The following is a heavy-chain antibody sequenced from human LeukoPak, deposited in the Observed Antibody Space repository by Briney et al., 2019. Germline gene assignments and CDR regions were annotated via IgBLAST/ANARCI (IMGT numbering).Heavy chain of an antibody. J-gene: IGHJ6*03. Sequence: GGSLRLSCAASGFPFSSYSMNWVRQAPGKGLEWVSYISSSSSTIYYADSVKGRFTISRDNAKNSLYLQMNSLRAEDTAVYYCARGGLGSYLPYYMDVWGKGTTVTVSS. CDR1: GFPFSSYS. V-gene: IGHV3-48*01. CDR2: ISSSSSTI. CDR3: ARGGLGSYLPYYMDV. D-gene: IGHD1-26*01.